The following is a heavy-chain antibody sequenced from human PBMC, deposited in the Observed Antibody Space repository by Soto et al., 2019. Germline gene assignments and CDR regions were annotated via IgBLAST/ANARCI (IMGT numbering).Heavy chain of an antibody. CDR2: ISYDGSNK. V-gene: IGHV3-30*18. CDR3: AKDRTIFGVAIDGMAV. J-gene: IGHJ6*02. D-gene: IGHD3-3*01. Sequence: PGGSLRLSCAASGFTFSSYGMHWVRQAPGKGLEWVAVISYDGSNKYYADSVKGRFTISRDNSKNTLYLQMDSLRAEDKAVYYCAKDRTIFGVAIDGMAVWGQGTTVTVSS. CDR1: GFTFSSYG.